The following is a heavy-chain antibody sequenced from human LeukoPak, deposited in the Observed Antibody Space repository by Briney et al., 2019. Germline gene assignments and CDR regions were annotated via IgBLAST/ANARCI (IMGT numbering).Heavy chain of an antibody. Sequence: PSETLSLTCTVSGDSISSVNYYWSWIRQPAGKGLEWIGRIYTSGNTNYNPSLKSRITISVDTSKNQFSLKLRSVTAADTAVYYCAGSRGLWFGESPDYFEYWGQGTLVTVSS. V-gene: IGHV4-61*02. CDR3: AGSRGLWFGESPDYFEY. J-gene: IGHJ4*02. D-gene: IGHD3-10*01. CDR1: GDSISSVNYY. CDR2: IYTSGNT.